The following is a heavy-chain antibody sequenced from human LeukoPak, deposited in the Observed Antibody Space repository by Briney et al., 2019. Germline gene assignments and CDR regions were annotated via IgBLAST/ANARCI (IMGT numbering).Heavy chain of an antibody. Sequence: PGGSLRLSCAASGFTFSSYWMTWVRQAPGKGLEWVANIKQDGSEKYYVDSVKGRFTISRDNAKNSVYLQMNSLRAEDTAVYYCARDTRWGGEDLGFWGQGTLVTVSS. CDR3: ARDTRWGGEDLGF. D-gene: IGHD2-2*01. CDR1: GFTFSSYW. CDR2: IKQDGSEK. J-gene: IGHJ4*02. V-gene: IGHV3-7*04.